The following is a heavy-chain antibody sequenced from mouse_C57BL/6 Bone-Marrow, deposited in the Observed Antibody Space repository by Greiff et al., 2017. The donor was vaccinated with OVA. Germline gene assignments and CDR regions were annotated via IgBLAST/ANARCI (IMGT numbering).Heavy chain of an antibody. V-gene: IGHV5-12*01. CDR2: ISNGGGST. D-gene: IGHD1-1*01. CDR3: ARATTVVDWFAY. CDR1: GFTFSDYY. Sequence: EVQGVESGGGLVQPGGSLKLSCAASGFTFSDYYMYWVRQTPEKRLEWVAYISNGGGSTYYPDTVKGRFTISRDNAKNTLYLQMSRLKSEDTAMYYCARATTVVDWFAYWGQGTLVTVSA. J-gene: IGHJ3*01.